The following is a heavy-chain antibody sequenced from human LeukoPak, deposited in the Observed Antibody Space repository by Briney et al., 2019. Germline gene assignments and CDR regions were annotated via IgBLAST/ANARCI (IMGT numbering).Heavy chain of an antibody. CDR2: INPNSGGT. CDR1: GYTFTGYY. V-gene: IGHV1-2*04. CDR3: ARVSDGYDPYFDY. Sequence: GASVKVSCKASGYTFTGYYMHWVRQAPGQGLEWMGWINPNSGGTNYAQKFQGWVTMTRDTSISTAYMELSRLRSDDTAVYCCARVSDGYDPYFDYWGQGTLVTVSS. J-gene: IGHJ4*02. D-gene: IGHD5-24*01.